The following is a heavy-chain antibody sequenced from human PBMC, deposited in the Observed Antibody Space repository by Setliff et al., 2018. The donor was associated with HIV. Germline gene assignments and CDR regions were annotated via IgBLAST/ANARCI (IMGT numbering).Heavy chain of an antibody. CDR2: IDSSGTT. CDR3: ARDRHSSGLGSYGP. J-gene: IGHJ5*02. Sequence: LSLTCTISGGSFGVYRWSWIRQSAGRGLEWIGRIDSSGTTDYKPSLKGRVAISVDTSRNQFSPRVTSVTAADTAVYFCARDRHSSGLGSYGPWGPGILVTVSS. D-gene: IGHD3-10*01. CDR1: GGSFGVYR. V-gene: IGHV4-4*07.